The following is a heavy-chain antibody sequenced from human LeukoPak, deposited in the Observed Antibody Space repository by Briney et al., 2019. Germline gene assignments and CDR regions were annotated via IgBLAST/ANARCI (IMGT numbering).Heavy chain of an antibody. CDR1: GYTFTTYW. V-gene: IGHV5-51*01. D-gene: IGHD1-26*01. Sequence: GESLKISCKGPGYTFTTYWIGWVRQMPGRGLEWMGIISPDDSEIRYSPSFRGQVTISAGKSITTAYLQWSSLKASDTAIYYCARHEGSGSYYSYWGQGTLVTVSS. CDR3: ARHEGSGSYYSY. J-gene: IGHJ4*02. CDR2: ISPDDSEI.